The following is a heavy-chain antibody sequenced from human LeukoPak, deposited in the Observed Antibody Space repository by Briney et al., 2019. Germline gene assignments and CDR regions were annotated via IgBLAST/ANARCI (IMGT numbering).Heavy chain of an antibody. Sequence: GGSLRLSCAASGFTFSDYYMSWIRQAPGKGLEWVPYISSSGSTIYYADSVKGRFTISRDNAKNSLYLQMNSLRAEDTAVYYCARHFCSGGSCYSLQYYFDYWGQGTLVAVSS. CDR2: ISSSGSTI. D-gene: IGHD2-15*01. V-gene: IGHV3-11*01. CDR3: ARHFCSGGSCYSLQYYFDY. J-gene: IGHJ4*02. CDR1: GFTFSDYY.